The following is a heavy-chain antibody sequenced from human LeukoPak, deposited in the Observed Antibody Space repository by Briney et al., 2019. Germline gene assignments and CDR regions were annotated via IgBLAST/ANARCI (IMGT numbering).Heavy chain of an antibody. D-gene: IGHD2-2*01. CDR1: GGSISSSSYY. CDR3: ANGGYCSSTSCYPNWFDP. J-gene: IGHJ5*02. Sequence: NSSETMSLTCTVSGGSISSSSYYWGWIRQPPGKGLEWIGYIYYSGSTNYNPSLKSRVTISVDTSKNQFSLKLSSVTAADTAVYYCANGGYCSSTSCYPNWFDPWGQGTLVTVSS. V-gene: IGHV4-61*05. CDR2: IYYSGST.